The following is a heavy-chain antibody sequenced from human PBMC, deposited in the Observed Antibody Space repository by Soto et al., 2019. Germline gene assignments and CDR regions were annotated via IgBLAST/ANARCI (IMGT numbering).Heavy chain of an antibody. Sequence: QVQLVQSGAEVKKPGSSVKVSCKASGGTFSSYTISWVRQAPGQGLEWMGGIIPIFGTANYAQKFQGRVTITADESTSTAYMELSSLRSEDTAVYYCAREGGSGSYRYYGMDVWGQGTTVTVSS. D-gene: IGHD3-10*01. CDR1: GGTFSSYT. J-gene: IGHJ6*02. V-gene: IGHV1-69*12. CDR3: AREGGSGSYRYYGMDV. CDR2: IIPIFGTA.